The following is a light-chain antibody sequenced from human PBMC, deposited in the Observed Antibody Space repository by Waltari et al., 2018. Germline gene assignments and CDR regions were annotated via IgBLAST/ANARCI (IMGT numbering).Light chain of an antibody. CDR2: DDS. V-gene: IGLV3-21*02. J-gene: IGLJ2*01. CDR3: QVWDSSSHVV. Sequence: SYVLTQSPSVSVAPGQTARISCGGNNIGDKSVHWYQQKAGQAPVLAVYDDSDRPSGLPGRFSGSNSGNTATLTITRVEAGDEADYYCQVWDSSSHVVFGGGTKLTVL. CDR1: NIGDKS.